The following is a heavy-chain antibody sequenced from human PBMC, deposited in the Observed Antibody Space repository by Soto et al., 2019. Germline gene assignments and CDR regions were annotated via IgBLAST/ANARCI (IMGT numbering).Heavy chain of an antibody. D-gene: IGHD3-16*01. CDR2: ISGSGGIT. Sequence: RLSCIASGFTFSSYAMTWVRQAPGKGLEWVSDISGSGGITYYADSVKGRFTISRDNSKNTLYLQMNSLRAEDTAVYYCAKKGGLVLQEGWFDHSGQAPLVTVSS. CDR3: AKKGGLVLQEGWFDH. V-gene: IGHV3-23*01. CDR1: GFTFSSYA. J-gene: IGHJ5*02.